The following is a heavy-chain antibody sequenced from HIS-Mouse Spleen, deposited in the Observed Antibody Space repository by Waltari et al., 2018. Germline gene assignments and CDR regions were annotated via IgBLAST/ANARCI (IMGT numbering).Heavy chain of an antibody. D-gene: IGHD6-13*01. V-gene: IGHV4-39*07. CDR2: IYYSGST. CDR3: ARDLIGSRAAAGDY. J-gene: IGHJ4*02. Sequence: QLQLQESGPGLVKPSETLSLTCTVPGGSISSSSYYRGWLRQPPGKGLEWIGSIYYSGSTYYNTSLKSRVTISVDTSKNQFSLKLSSVTAADTAVYYCARDLIGSRAAAGDYWGQGTLVTVSS. CDR1: GGSISSSSYY.